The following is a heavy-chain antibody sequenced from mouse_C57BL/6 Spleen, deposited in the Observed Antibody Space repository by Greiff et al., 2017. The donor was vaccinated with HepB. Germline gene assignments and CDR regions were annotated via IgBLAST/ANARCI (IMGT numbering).Heavy chain of an antibody. J-gene: IGHJ3*01. CDR2: IDPSDSYT. CDR1: GYTFTSYW. CDR3: ASRDYYGPFAY. Sequence: QVQLQQPGAELVMPGASVKLSCKASGYTFTSYWMHWVKQRPGQGLEWIGEIDPSDSYTNYNQKFKCKSTLTVDKSSSTAYMQLSSLTSEDSAVYYCASRDYYGPFAYWGQGTLVTVSA. V-gene: IGHV1-69*01. D-gene: IGHD1-1*01.